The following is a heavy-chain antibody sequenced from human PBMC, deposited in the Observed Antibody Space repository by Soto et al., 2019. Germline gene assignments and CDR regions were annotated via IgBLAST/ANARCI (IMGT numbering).Heavy chain of an antibody. CDR3: ARDFDITGTPYFDY. CDR1: GYTFTSYA. D-gene: IGHD1-20*01. Sequence: ASVKVSCQASGYTFTSYAMHWVRQAPGQGLEWMGWISAYNGNTNYAQKLQGRVTMTTDTSTSTAYMELRSLRSDDTAVYYCARDFDITGTPYFDYWGQGTLVTVSS. V-gene: IGHV1-18*01. J-gene: IGHJ4*02. CDR2: ISAYNGNT.